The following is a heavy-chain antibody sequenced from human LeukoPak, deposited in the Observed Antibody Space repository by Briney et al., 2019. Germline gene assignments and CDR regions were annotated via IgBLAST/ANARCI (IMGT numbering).Heavy chain of an antibody. CDR2: IYYSGST. CDR1: GGSISSSSYY. Sequence: SETLSLTCTVSGGSISSSSYYWGWIRQPPGKGLEWIGSIYYSGSTYYNPSLKSRDTISVDTSKNQFSLKLSSVTAADTAVYYCATQITDYYDSSGYYYSHLENWLDPWGQGTLVTVSS. D-gene: IGHD3-22*01. V-gene: IGHV4-39*01. J-gene: IGHJ5*02. CDR3: ATQITDYYDSSGYYYSHLENWLDP.